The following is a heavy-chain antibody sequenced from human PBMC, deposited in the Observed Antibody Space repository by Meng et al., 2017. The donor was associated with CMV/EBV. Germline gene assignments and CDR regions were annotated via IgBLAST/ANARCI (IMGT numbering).Heavy chain of an antibody. CDR1: GFTFSSYA. V-gene: IGHV3-23*03. D-gene: IGHD3-16*01. J-gene: IGHJ4*02. Sequence: GESLKISCAASGFTFSSYAMSWVRQAPGKGLEWVSVIYSGGSSTYYADFVKGRFTISRDNSKNTLYLQMNSLRAEDTAVYYCAKVSGGHYFDYWGQGTLVTVSS. CDR2: IYSGGSST. CDR3: AKVSGGHYFDY.